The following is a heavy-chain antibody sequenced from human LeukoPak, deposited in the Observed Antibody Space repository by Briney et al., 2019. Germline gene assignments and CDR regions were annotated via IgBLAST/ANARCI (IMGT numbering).Heavy chain of an antibody. CDR3: ARDAATIGTYWYFDL. CDR2: ISNSDDTI. Sequence: PGGSLRLSCAASGFSFSTYSMNWVRQAPGKGLEWVPYISNSDDTIYYADSVKGRFTISRDNAKFSLFLQMNTLRDEDTAVYYCARDAATIGTYWYFDLWGRGTLVTVSS. V-gene: IGHV3-48*02. D-gene: IGHD1-1*01. CDR1: GFSFSTYS. J-gene: IGHJ2*01.